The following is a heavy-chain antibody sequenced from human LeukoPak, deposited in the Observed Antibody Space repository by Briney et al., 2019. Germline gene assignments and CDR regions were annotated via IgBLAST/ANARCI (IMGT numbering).Heavy chain of an antibody. V-gene: IGHV3-30*02. CDR3: AKDWDLGRSPNDY. Sequence: GGSLRLSCATSGFTFSSYGMHWVRQAPGKGLEWVAFIRYDGSNKYYADSVKGRFTISRDNSKNTLYLQMNSLRAEDTAVYYCAKDWDLGRSPNDYWGQGTLVTVSS. D-gene: IGHD1-26*01. J-gene: IGHJ4*02. CDR2: IRYDGSNK. CDR1: GFTFSSYG.